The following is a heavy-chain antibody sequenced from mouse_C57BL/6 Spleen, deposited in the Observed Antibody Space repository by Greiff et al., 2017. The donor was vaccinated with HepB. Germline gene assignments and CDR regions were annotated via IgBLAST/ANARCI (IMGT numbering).Heavy chain of an antibody. D-gene: IGHD3-3*01. J-gene: IGHJ4*01. CDR2: IWGGGST. V-gene: IGHV2-2*01. CDR1: GFSFTSYG. Sequence: VQLQQSGPGLVQPSQSLSITCTVSGFSFTSYGVHWVRQSPGKGLEWLGVIWGGGSTDYNAAFLSKLSISTDNSNNQVFFKMNSLQADDTAIYYCARRGLGYYSAMDYWGQGTSVTVSS. CDR3: ARRGLGYYSAMDY.